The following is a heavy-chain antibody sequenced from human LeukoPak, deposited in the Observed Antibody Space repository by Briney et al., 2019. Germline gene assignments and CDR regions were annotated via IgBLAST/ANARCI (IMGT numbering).Heavy chain of an antibody. Sequence: PSETLSLTCAVYGGSFSGYYWSWIRQPAGKGLEWIGRIYTSGSTNYNPSLKSRVTMSVDTSKNQFSLKLSSVTAADTAVYYCARVVSSGWYYFDYWGQGTLVTVSS. D-gene: IGHD6-19*01. CDR1: GGSFSGYY. J-gene: IGHJ4*02. CDR2: IYTSGST. V-gene: IGHV4-59*10. CDR3: ARVVSSGWYYFDY.